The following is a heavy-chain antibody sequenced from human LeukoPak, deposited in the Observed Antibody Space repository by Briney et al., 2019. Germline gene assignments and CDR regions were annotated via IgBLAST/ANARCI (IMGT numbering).Heavy chain of an antibody. CDR1: GGTFSSYA. V-gene: IGHV1-69*06. CDR2: IIPIFGTA. J-gene: IGHJ5*02. Sequence: GASVKVSCKASGGTFSSYAISWVRQAPGQGLEWMGGIIPIFGTANYAQKFQGRVTITADKSTSTAYMELSSLRSEDTAVYYCAGRSSGSRENWFDPWGQGTLVTVSS. CDR3: AGRSSGSRENWFDP. D-gene: IGHD3-10*01.